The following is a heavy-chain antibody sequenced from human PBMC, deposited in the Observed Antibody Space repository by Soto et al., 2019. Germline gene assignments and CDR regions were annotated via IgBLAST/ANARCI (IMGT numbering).Heavy chain of an antibody. CDR1: GGSISSGGYY. CDR2: IYWDDDK. V-gene: IGHV2-5*08. Sequence: TLSLTCTVSGGSISSGGYYWSWIRQHPGKGLEWIALIYWDDDKRYSPSLKSRLTITKDTSKNQVVLTMTNMDPVDTATYYCAHSLDYYDSSGYSGPKTWGQGTMVTVSS. CDR3: AHSLDYYDSSGYSGPKT. J-gene: IGHJ3*01. D-gene: IGHD3-22*01.